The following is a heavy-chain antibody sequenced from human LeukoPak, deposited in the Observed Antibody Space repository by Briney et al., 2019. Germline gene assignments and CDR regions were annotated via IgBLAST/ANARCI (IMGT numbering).Heavy chain of an antibody. Sequence: GGSLRLSCAPSGLTVSSNYMTWVRQAPGKGLGWVLVIYSGGSTYYADSVKGRFTISRDYSNNTLDLLMNSLRAEDTAGYYCARGPCSSSPCYNAMDVWGQVTTVTVAS. CDR1: GLTVSSNY. CDR3: ARGPCSSSPCYNAMDV. CDR2: IYSGGST. D-gene: IGHD2-2*01. V-gene: IGHV3-66*01. J-gene: IGHJ6*02.